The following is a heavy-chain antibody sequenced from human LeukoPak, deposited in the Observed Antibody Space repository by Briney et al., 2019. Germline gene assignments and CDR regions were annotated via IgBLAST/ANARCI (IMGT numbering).Heavy chain of an antibody. CDR2: ISSSSSYI. D-gene: IGHD2-15*01. Sequence: PGGSLRLSCAASGFTFSSYSMNWVRQAPGKGLEWVSSISSSSSYIYYADSVKGRFTISRDNAKNSLYLQMNSLRAEDTAVYYCARDGLSPRSSCPPFCYYYYGMDVWGQGITVTVSS. CDR3: ARDGLSPRSSCPPFCYYYYGMDV. J-gene: IGHJ6*02. CDR1: GFTFSSYS. V-gene: IGHV3-21*04.